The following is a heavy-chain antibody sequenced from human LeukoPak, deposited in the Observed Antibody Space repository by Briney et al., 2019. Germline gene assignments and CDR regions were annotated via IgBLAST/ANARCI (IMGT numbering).Heavy chain of an antibody. CDR3: ARDSGDYCSSTSCYAGFDY. CDR2: ISYDGSNK. Sequence: PGGSLRLSCAASGFTFSSYAMHWVRQAPGKGLEWVAVISYDGSNKYYADSVKGRLTISRDNSKNTLYLQMNSLRAEDTAVYYCARDSGDYCSSTSCYAGFDYWGQGTLVTVSS. J-gene: IGHJ4*02. D-gene: IGHD2-2*01. V-gene: IGHV3-30*04. CDR1: GFTFSSYA.